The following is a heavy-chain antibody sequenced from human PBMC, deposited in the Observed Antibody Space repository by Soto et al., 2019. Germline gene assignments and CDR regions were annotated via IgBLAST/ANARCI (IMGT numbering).Heavy chain of an antibody. CDR3: ARIGSTRAYFDY. J-gene: IGHJ4*02. D-gene: IGHD6-13*01. V-gene: IGHV2-70*11. Sequence: SGPTLVNPTQTLTLTCTFSGFSLSTSGMCVSWIRQPPGKALEWLARIDWDDDKYYSTSLKTRLTISKDTYKNQVVLTMTNMDLLDTATYYCARIGSTRAYFDYWGQGTLVTVSS. CDR1: GFSLSTSGMC. CDR2: IDWDDDK.